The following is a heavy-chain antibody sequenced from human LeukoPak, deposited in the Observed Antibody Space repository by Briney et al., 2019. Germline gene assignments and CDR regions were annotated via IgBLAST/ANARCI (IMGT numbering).Heavy chain of an antibody. CDR3: ARGWIQLWPFDY. V-gene: IGHV3-7*01. D-gene: IGHD5-18*01. CDR1: GFIFSSYW. Sequence: GGSLRLSCTASGFIFSSYWMSWVRQAPGKGLEGVANIKQDGSEKYYVDSVKGRFTISRDNAKNSLYLQMNSLRAEDTAVYYCARGWIQLWPFDYWGQGTLVTVSS. CDR2: IKQDGSEK. J-gene: IGHJ4*02.